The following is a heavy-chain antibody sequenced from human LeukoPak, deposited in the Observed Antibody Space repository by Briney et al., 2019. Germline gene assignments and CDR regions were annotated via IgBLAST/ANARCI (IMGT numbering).Heavy chain of an antibody. D-gene: IGHD4-11*01. Sequence: GGSLRLSCAASGFTFSGYAMSWVRQAPGKGLEWASAISGSGGSTYYADSVKGRFTISRDNSKNTLYLQMNSLRAEDTAVYYCAKGNDYYYYYYYMDVWGKGTTVTVSS. CDR1: GFTFSGYA. V-gene: IGHV3-23*01. CDR3: AKGNDYYYYYYYMDV. CDR2: ISGSGGST. J-gene: IGHJ6*03.